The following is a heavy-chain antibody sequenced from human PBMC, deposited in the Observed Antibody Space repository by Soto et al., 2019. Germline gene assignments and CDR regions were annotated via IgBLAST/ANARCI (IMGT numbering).Heavy chain of an antibody. J-gene: IGHJ4*02. V-gene: IGHV3-30*18. CDR2: ISYDGSNK. D-gene: IGHD5-18*01. CDR1: GFTFSSYG. CDR3: AKIRGYSYGAFDY. Sequence: QVQLVESGGGVVQPGRSLRLSCAASGFTFSSYGMHWVRQAPNKGLEWVTFISYDGSNKYYADSVKGRFTISGDNSKNTLYLQMNSLRTEDTAVYYCAKIRGYSYGAFDYWGQGTLVTVSS.